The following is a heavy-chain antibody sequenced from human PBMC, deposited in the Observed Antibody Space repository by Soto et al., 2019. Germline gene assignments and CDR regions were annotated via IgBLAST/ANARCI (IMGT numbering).Heavy chain of an antibody. CDR1: GYTFSSYG. CDR3: ARDLDSGSYYFDY. Sequence: QVQLVQSGAEVKKPGASLKVSCKASGYTFSSYGISWVRQAPGQGLEWMGWISAYTGKTNYAQKLQGRGTMTTDTSTSTAYMEVRSLRSDDTAVYYCARDLDSGSYYFDYWGQGTLVTVSS. V-gene: IGHV1-18*04. J-gene: IGHJ4*02. D-gene: IGHD1-26*01. CDR2: ISAYTGKT.